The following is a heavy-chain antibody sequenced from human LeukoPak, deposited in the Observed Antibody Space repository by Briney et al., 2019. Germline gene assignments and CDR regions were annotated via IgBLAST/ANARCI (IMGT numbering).Heavy chain of an antibody. V-gene: IGHV3-30*02. D-gene: IGHD5-18*01. CDR1: GFTFSSYG. CDR2: IRYDGSNK. Sequence: PGGSLRLSCAASGFTFSSYGMHWVRQAPGKGLEWVAFIRYDGSNKYYADSVKGRFTISRDNSKNTLYLQMNSLRAEDTAVYYCAKAPIQLWSIDYWGKGTLVTVSS. CDR3: AKAPIQLWSIDY. J-gene: IGHJ4*02.